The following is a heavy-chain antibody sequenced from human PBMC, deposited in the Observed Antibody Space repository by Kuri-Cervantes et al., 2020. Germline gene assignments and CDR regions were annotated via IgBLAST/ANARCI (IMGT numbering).Heavy chain of an antibody. Sequence: GESLKISCAASGFTFSSYSMNWVRQAPGKGLEWVSSISSSSSYIYYADSVKGRFTISRDNSKNTLYLQMNSLRAEDTAVYYCARFIAAAGNPGENWGQGTLVTVSS. CDR2: ISSSSSYI. CDR1: GFTFSSYS. V-gene: IGHV3-21*04. CDR3: ARFIAAAGNPGEN. D-gene: IGHD6-13*01. J-gene: IGHJ4*02.